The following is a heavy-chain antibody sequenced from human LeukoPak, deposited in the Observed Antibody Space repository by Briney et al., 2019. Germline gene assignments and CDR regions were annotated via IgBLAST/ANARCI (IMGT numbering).Heavy chain of an antibody. Sequence: GGSLILSCAASGFTFSSYSMNWVRQAPGKGLEWVSSISSSSSYIYYADSVKGRFTISRDNAKNSLYLQMNSLRAEDTAVYYCARSVEMATINWFDPWGQGTLVTVSS. CDR1: GFTFSSYS. J-gene: IGHJ5*02. CDR3: ARSVEMATINWFDP. D-gene: IGHD5-24*01. CDR2: ISSSSSYI. V-gene: IGHV3-21*01.